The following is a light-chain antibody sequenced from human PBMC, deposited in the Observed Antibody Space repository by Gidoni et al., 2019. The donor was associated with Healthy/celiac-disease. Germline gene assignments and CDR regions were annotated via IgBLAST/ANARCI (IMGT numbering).Light chain of an antibody. CDR2: GAS. Sequence: EIVMTQSPATLSVSPGERATLSCRASQSVSSNLAWYQQKTGQAPRLLIYGASTRATGIPARFSGSGSGREFTLTISSLQSEDFAVYYCQQYNNWPMYTFXQXTKLEIK. V-gene: IGKV3-15*01. J-gene: IGKJ2*01. CDR1: QSVSSN. CDR3: QQYNNWPMYT.